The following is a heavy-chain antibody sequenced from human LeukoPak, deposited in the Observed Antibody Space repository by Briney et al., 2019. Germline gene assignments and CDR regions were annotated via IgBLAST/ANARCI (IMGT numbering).Heavy chain of an antibody. CDR3: ARFRITMVRGVP. D-gene: IGHD3-10*01. CDR1: GGSISSSSYY. Sequence: KPSETLSLTCTVSGGSISSSSYYWGWIRQPPGKGLEWIGSIYYSGSTYYNPSLKSRVTISVDTSKNQFSLKLSSVTAADTAVYYCARFRITMVRGVPWGQGTLVTVSS. J-gene: IGHJ5*02. V-gene: IGHV4-39*01. CDR2: IYYSGST.